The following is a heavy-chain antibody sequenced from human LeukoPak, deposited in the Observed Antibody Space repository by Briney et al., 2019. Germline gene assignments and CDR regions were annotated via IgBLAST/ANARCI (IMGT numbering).Heavy chain of an antibody. D-gene: IGHD5-18*01. CDR2: INHSGST. Sequence: PSETLSLTCTVSGGSISSGDYYWSWIRQPPGKGLEWIGEINHSGSTNYNPSLKSRVTISVDTSKNQFSLKLSSVTAADTAVYYCARSMVTQDYWGQGTLVTVSS. CDR3: ARSMVTQDY. J-gene: IGHJ4*02. CDR1: GGSISSGDYY. V-gene: IGHV4-39*07.